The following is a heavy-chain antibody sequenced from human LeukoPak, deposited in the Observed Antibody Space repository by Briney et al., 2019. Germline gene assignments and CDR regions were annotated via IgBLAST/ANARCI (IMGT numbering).Heavy chain of an antibody. CDR3: ARVGGSY. Sequence: PGRSLRLSCAASGFTFSSYAMHWFRQAPGKGLEWVANIKQDGSEKYYVDSVKGRFTISRDNAKNSLYLQMNSLRAEDTAVYYCARVGGSYWGQGTLVTVSS. CDR2: IKQDGSEK. V-gene: IGHV3-7*01. CDR1: GFTFSSYA. D-gene: IGHD2-15*01. J-gene: IGHJ4*02.